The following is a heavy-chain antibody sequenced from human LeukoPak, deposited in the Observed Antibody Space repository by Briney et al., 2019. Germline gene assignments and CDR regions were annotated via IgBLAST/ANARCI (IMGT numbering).Heavy chain of an antibody. CDR3: ARDPTSLDGHPYYFDY. CDR2: IIPIFGTA. V-gene: IGHV1-69*01. Sequence: SVKVSCKASGGTFSSYAISWVRQAPGQGLEWMGGIIPIFGTANYAQKFQGRVTITADESTSTAYMELSSLRSEDTAVYYCARDPTSLDGHPYYFDYWGQGTLVTVSS. CDR1: GGTFSSYA. J-gene: IGHJ4*02. D-gene: IGHD5-24*01.